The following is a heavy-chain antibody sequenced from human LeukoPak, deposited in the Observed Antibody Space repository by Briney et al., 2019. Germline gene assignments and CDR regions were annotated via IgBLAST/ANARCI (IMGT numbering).Heavy chain of an antibody. Sequence: PGGSMRLSCAASGFTFSSYAMSWVRQAPGKGLEWVSAISGSGGSTYYADSVKGRFTISRDNSKNTLYLQMNSVRAEDTAVYYCARVSKYYFDYWGQGTLVTVSS. J-gene: IGHJ4*02. CDR2: ISGSGGST. CDR1: GFTFSSYA. CDR3: ARVSKYYFDY. V-gene: IGHV3-23*01.